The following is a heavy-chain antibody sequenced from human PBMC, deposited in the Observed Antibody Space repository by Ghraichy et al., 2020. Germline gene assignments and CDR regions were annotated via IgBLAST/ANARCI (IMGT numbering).Heavy chain of an antibody. Sequence: SETLSLTCTVSGGAISSHYWSWIRQPTGKGLEWIGYVDYRGSTNYNPSLKSRVTLSGDTSKNQFSLKLSSVTAADTAVYYCASHAPILRYGMDVWGPGTTVTVSS. CDR2: VDYRGST. J-gene: IGHJ6*02. CDR3: ASHAPILRYGMDV. CDR1: GGAISSHY. V-gene: IGHV4-59*11.